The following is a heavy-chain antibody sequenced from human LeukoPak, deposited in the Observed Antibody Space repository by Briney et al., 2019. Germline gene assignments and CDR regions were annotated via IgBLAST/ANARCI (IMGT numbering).Heavy chain of an antibody. CDR3: GRTSGGPEY. D-gene: IGHD2-15*01. V-gene: IGHV3-74*01. J-gene: IGHJ4*02. Sequence: GGSLRLSCAASGFTLSNYWMHWVRQAPGKGLVWVSRVKGDVSITAYADSVKGRFTISRDIAKNTVYLQMNSLRVDDTAVYYCGRTSGGPEYWGQGTLVTVSS. CDR1: GFTLSNYW. CDR2: VKGDVSIT.